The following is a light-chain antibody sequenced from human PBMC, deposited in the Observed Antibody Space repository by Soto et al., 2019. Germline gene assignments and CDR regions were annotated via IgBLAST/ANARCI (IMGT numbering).Light chain of an antibody. J-gene: IGLJ3*02. CDR3: SSYTSSSTWV. CDR2: EVS. Sequence: QSALTQRASVSGSPGQSITIPCTGTSSDVGGYNYVSWYQQHPGKAPKLMIYEVSNRPSGVSNRFSGSKSGNTDSLTISGLQAEDEADYYCSSYTSSSTWVFGVGTKLTVL. CDR1: SSDVGGYNY. V-gene: IGLV2-14*01.